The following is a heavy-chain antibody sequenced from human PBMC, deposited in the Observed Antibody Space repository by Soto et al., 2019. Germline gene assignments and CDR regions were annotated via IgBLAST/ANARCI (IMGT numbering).Heavy chain of an antibody. V-gene: IGHV4-61*01. J-gene: IGHJ5*02. CDR2: IYYSGST. CDR3: ARVYYDFWSGYYRNWFDP. CDR1: GGSVSSGSYY. D-gene: IGHD3-3*01. Sequence: PSETLSLTCTVSGGSVSSGSYYWSWIRQPPGKGLERIGYIYYSGSTNYNPSLKSRVTISVDTSKNQFSLKLSSVTAADTAVYYCARVYYDFWSGYYRNWFDPWGQGTLVTVSS.